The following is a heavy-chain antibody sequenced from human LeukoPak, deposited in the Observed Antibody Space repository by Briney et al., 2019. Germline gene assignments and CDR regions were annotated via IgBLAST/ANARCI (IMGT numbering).Heavy chain of an antibody. Sequence: GASVTVSCKASGYTFTSYYIHWVRQAPGQGIEWMGLINPSGGRTTYAQKFQGRLTITRGTSTRPAYMEPSSQRSTDTAVYYCAKKHGPRSYDSSGYYFDDWGQGTQVTVSS. D-gene: IGHD3-22*01. CDR1: GYTFTSYY. CDR3: AKKHGPRSYDSSGYYFDD. J-gene: IGHJ4*02. V-gene: IGHV1-46*01. CDR2: INPSGGRT.